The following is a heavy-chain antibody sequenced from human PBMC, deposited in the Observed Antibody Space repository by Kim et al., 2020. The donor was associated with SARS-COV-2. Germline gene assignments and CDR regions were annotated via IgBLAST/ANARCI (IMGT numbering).Heavy chain of an antibody. CDR2: ISTSGNT. D-gene: IGHD3-3*01. CDR1: GFSVINY. V-gene: IGHV3-53*01. J-gene: IGHJ5*01. Sequence: GGSLRLSCEVSGFSVINYWSWGRQAPGEGLQWFATISTSGNTAYADSVTGRVTISIDNSNNTVFLQMNSLRVGDTAADYCSRGRAPGYYRVPFVSWGQGTQVTVPS. CDR3: SRGRAPGYYRVPFVS.